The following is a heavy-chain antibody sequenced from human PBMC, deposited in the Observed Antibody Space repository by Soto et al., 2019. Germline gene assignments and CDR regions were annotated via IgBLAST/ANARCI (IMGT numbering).Heavy chain of an antibody. V-gene: IGHV5-10-1*01. J-gene: IGHJ6*02. D-gene: IGHD2-15*01. CDR2: IDPSDSYT. CDR3: ARYCSGGSCYYYYGVDV. CDR1: GYSFTSYW. Sequence: HGESLKISCKGSGYSFTSYWISWVRQMPGKGLEWMGRIDPSDSYTNYSPSFQGHVTISADKSISTAYLQWSSLKASDTAMYYCARYCSGGSCYYYYGVDVWGQGTTVTVSS.